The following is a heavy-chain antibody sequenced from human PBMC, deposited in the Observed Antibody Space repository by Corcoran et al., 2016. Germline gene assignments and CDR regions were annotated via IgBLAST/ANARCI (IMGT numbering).Heavy chain of an antibody. Sequence: EVQLVESGGGLIQPGGSLRLSCAASGFTVTSNYMTWVRQAPGKGLEWVSAIYSDSSTHYADSVKGRFTISRDNSKNTLVLQMNSLRAEDTAVYYCASYYDNSGYHDYWGQGTLVTVSS. CDR1: GFTVTSNY. CDR3: ASYYDNSGYHDY. CDR2: IYSDSST. J-gene: IGHJ4*02. D-gene: IGHD3-22*01. V-gene: IGHV3-53*01.